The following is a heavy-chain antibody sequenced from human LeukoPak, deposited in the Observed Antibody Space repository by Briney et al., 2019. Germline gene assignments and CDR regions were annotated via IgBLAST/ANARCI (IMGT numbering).Heavy chain of an antibody. CDR1: GYTFTSYD. Sequence: ASVKVSCKASGYTFTSYDINWVRQATGQGLEWMGWMNPNSGNTGYAQKFQGRVTMTRNTSISTAYMELSSLRSEDTAVYYCARDNNIVVVPAAYNWFDPWGQGTLVTVSS. V-gene: IGHV1-8*01. D-gene: IGHD2-2*01. J-gene: IGHJ5*02. CDR3: ARDNNIVVVPAAYNWFDP. CDR2: MNPNSGNT.